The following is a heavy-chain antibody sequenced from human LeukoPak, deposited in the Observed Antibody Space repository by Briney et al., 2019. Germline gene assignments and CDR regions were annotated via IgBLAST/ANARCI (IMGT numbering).Heavy chain of an antibody. CDR2: IIPIFGTA. Sequence: SVKVSCKASGGTFSSYATSWVRQAPGQGLEWMGGIIPIFGTANYAQKFQGRVTITADESTSTAYMELSSLRSEDTAVYYCARGGYYYGSGSYPRFDPWGQGTLVTVSS. CDR1: GGTFSSYA. J-gene: IGHJ5*02. D-gene: IGHD3-10*01. V-gene: IGHV1-69*13. CDR3: ARGGYYYGSGSYPRFDP.